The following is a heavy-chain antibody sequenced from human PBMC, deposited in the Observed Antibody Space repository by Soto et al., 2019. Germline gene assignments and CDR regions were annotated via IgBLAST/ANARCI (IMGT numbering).Heavy chain of an antibody. V-gene: IGHV4-39*01. CDR3: ARLFVRSIAAGGRSPEGYYYYMDV. Sequence: SETLSLTCTVSGGSISSSSYYWGWIRQPPGKGLEWIGSIYYSGSTYYNPSLKSRVTISVDTSKNQFSLKLSSVTAADTAVYYCARLFVRSIAAGGRSPEGYYYYMDVWGKGTTVTVSS. CDR2: IYYSGST. D-gene: IGHD6-13*01. J-gene: IGHJ6*03. CDR1: GGSISSSSYY.